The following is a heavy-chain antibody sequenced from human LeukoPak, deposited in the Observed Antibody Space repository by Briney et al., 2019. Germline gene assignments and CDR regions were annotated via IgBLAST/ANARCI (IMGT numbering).Heavy chain of an antibody. CDR2: FDPEDGET. V-gene: IGHV1-24*01. Sequence: GASVTLSRKVSGYTLTELSMHWVRQAPGKGLEWMGGFDPEDGETIYAQKFQGRVTMTEDTSTDTAYMELSSLRSEDTAVYYCATGPPLSYYDGSGYYCLDYWG. D-gene: IGHD3-22*01. J-gene: IGHJ4*01. CDR1: GYTLTELS. CDR3: ATGPPLSYYDGSGYYCLDY.